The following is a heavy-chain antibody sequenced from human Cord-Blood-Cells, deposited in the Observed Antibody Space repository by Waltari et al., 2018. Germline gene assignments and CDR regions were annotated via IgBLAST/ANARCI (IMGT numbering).Heavy chain of an antibody. V-gene: IGHV3-53*02. CDR3: ASNNWNYYYYGMDV. CDR1: GFTVRSNY. J-gene: IGHJ6*02. CDR2: IYSGGST. D-gene: IGHD1-20*01. Sequence: EVQLVETGGGLIQPGGYLRLSCAASGFTVRSNYMSWVRQAPGKGLEWVSVIYSGGSTYYADSVKGRFTISRDNSKNTLYLQMNSLRAEDTAVYYCASNNWNYYYYGMDVWGQGTTVTVSS.